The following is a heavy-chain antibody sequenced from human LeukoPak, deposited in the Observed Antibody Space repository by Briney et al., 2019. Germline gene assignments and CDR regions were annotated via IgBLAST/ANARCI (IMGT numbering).Heavy chain of an antibody. CDR3: AKGARPYYYDSSGYY. J-gene: IGHJ4*02. Sequence: GGSLRLSCVGSGFTFRSYWMHWVRQAPGKGLVWVSRINSDGSTTTYADSVNGRFSISRDNAKNTLYLQMNSLRAEDTAVYYCAKGARPYYYDSSGYYWGQGTLVTVSS. D-gene: IGHD3-22*01. CDR1: GFTFRSYW. V-gene: IGHV3-74*01. CDR2: INSDGSTT.